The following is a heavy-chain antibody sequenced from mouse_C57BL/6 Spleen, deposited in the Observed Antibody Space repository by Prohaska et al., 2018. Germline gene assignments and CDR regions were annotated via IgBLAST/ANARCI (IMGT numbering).Heavy chain of an antibody. Sequence: EVQLQQSGPELVKPGASVKIPCKASGYTFTDYNMDWVKQSHGKNLEWIGDSNPNNGGTIYNKKFKGKATLTVDKFSSTAYMELHRVKSEDTVVYSCASQVMVSTDIEYWCQGTSVIVSS. CDR1: GYTFTDYN. CDR3: ASQVMVSTDIEY. CDR2: SNPNNGGT. J-gene: IGHJ4*01. V-gene: IGHV1-18*01. D-gene: IGHD2-1*01.